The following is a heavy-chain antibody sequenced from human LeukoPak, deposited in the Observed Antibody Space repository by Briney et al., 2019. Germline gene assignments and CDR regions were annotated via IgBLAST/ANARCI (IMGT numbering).Heavy chain of an antibody. V-gene: IGHV3-64*01. Sequence: GGSLRLSCAASGFTFSNYPMHWVRQAPGKGLEYVSAISIDGGSTYYANSVKGRFTISRDSSKSTLYLQMGSLRAEDTAVYYCARGASTTVTIFDYWGQGYLVTVSS. D-gene: IGHD4-17*01. J-gene: IGHJ4*02. CDR2: ISIDGGST. CDR1: GFTFSNYP. CDR3: ARGASTTVTIFDY.